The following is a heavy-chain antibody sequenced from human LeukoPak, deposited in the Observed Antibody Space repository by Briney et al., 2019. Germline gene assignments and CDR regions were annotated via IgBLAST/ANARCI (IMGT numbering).Heavy chain of an antibody. Sequence: ASVKVSCKASGGTFSSYAISWVRQAPGQGLEWMGWMNPNSGNTGYAQKFQGRVTMTRNTSISTAYMELSSLRSEDTAVYYCARIRSNTAKTGTTYYYYYYYMDVWGKGTTVTISS. CDR2: MNPNSGNT. CDR3: ARIRSNTAKTGTTYYYYYYYMDV. CDR1: GGTFSSYA. D-gene: IGHD1-1*01. V-gene: IGHV1-8*02. J-gene: IGHJ6*03.